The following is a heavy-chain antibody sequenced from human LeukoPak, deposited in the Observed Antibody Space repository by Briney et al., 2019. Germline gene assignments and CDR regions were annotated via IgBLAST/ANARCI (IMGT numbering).Heavy chain of an antibody. D-gene: IGHD3-22*01. V-gene: IGHV1-46*01. CDR3: ARQGRSGYYSAFQWFDP. Sequence: ASVKVSCKASGYTFTSYYIHWVRQAPGQGLEWMGIINPSGGSTTNAGSTSYAPKFQGRVTMTMDKSTSTVYMELSSLRSEDTAVYYCARQGRSGYYSAFQWFDPWGQGTLVTVSS. J-gene: IGHJ5*02. CDR2: INPSGGSTTNAGST. CDR1: GYTFTSYY.